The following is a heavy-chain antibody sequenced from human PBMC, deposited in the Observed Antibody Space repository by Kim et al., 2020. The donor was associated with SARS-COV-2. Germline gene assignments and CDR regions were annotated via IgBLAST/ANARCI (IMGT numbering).Heavy chain of an antibody. CDR3: ARDFHPGYSSGEGDY. Sequence: SVKVSCKASGGTFSSYAISWVRQAPGQGLEWMGGIIPIFGTANYAQKFQGRVTITADESTSTAYMELSSLRSEDTAVYYCARDFHPGYSSGEGDYWGQGTLVTVSS. J-gene: IGHJ4*02. CDR1: GGTFSSYA. CDR2: IIPIFGTA. V-gene: IGHV1-69*13. D-gene: IGHD6-19*01.